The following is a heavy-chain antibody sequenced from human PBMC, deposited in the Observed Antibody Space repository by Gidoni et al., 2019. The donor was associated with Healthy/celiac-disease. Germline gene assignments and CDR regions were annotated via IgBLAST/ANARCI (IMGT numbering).Heavy chain of an antibody. CDR2: IIPIFGTA. J-gene: IGHJ4*02. V-gene: IGHV1-69*01. D-gene: IGHD1-26*01. CDR1: GGTFSSYA. CDR3: ARGTERVGATTNMGD. Sequence: QVQLVQSGAEVQTPGSSVKVSCKASGGTFSSYAISRVRQAPGQGLEWMGGIIPIFGTANYAQKFQGRVTITADESTSTAYMELSSLRSEDTAVYYCARGTERVGATTNMGDWGQGTLVTVSS.